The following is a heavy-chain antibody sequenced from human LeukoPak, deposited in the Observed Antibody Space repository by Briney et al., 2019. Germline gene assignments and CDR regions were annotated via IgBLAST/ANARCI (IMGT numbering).Heavy chain of an antibody. CDR3: AKPKRVGIAPFDD. J-gene: IGHJ4*02. CDR1: GFTFSHFA. D-gene: IGHD3-10*01. V-gene: IGHV3-23*01. Sequence: PGGSLRLSCAASGFTFSHFAMSWVRQAPGKGLHWVSTISGSGNKTYDADSVKGRFTISRDNSKSTLYLQMTGLRAEDTAVYYCAKPKRVGIAPFDDWGQGILVTVSS. CDR2: ISGSGNKT.